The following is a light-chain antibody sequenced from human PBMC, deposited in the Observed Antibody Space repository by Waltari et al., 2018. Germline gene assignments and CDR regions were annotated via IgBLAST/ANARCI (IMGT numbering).Light chain of an antibody. V-gene: IGKV3-20*01. CDR3: QKYDFLPAT. CDR1: QGVGTY. CDR2: HAS. J-gene: IGKJ1*01. Sequence: EIVLTQSPATLSLSPGESATLSCRASQGVGTYSAWDQQRPGQAPSLLLYHASVRATGSPDRVSGSGFGTNFSLTISRLEPEDFAVYYCQKYDFLPATFGQGTTVEIK.